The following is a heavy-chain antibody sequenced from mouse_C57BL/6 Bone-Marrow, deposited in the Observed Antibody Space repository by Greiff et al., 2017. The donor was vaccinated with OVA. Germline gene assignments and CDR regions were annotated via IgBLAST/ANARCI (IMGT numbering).Heavy chain of an antibody. J-gene: IGHJ3*01. V-gene: IGHV14-2*01. CDR3: ARDYYGSSYHFAY. CDR1: GFNIKDYY. CDR2: IDPEDGET. Sequence: VHVKQSGAELVKPGASVKLSCTASGFNIKDYYMHWVKQRTEQGLEWIGRIDPEDGETKYAPKFQGKATITADTSSNTAYLQLSSLTSEDTAVYYCARDYYGSSYHFAYWGQGTLVTVSA. D-gene: IGHD1-1*01.